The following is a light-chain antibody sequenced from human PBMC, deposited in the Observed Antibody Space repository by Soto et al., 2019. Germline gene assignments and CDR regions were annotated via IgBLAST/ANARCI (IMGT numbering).Light chain of an antibody. J-gene: IGKJ5*01. CDR1: QSVSSSY. Sequence: EIVLTHSPGTLSLSPGERATLSCRASQSVSSSYLAWYQQKPGQAPRLLIYGASSRATGIPDRFSGSGSGTDFTLTISRLEPEDFAVYYCQQYGSSPLITFGQGTRLEIK. CDR3: QQYGSSPLIT. CDR2: GAS. V-gene: IGKV3-20*01.